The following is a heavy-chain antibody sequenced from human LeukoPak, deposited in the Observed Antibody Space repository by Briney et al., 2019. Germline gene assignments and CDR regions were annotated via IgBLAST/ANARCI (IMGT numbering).Heavy chain of an antibody. CDR2: INPNSGGT. J-gene: IGHJ4*02. CDR3: ARLYSGYDGYFDY. V-gene: IGHV1-2*02. D-gene: IGHD5-12*01. Sequence: ASVKVSCKASGYTFTGYYMHWVRQAPGQGLEWMGWINPNSGGTNYAQKFQGRVTMTRDTSSSTAYMELSRLRSDDTAVYYCARLYSGYDGYFDYWGQGTLVTVSS. CDR1: GYTFTGYY.